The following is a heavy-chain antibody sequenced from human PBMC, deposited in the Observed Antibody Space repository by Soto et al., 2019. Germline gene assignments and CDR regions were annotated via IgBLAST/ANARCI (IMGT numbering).Heavy chain of an antibody. CDR1: CYSIISGYY. CDR3: AGSSSGWYTGGLDY. V-gene: IGHV4-38-2*01. D-gene: IGHD6-19*01. J-gene: IGHJ4*02. CDR2: IYHSGST. Sequence: SETLSLTCAFSCYSIISGYYWGWIRQPPGKGLEWIGSIYHSGSTYYNPSLKSRVTISVDTSKNQFSLKLSSVTAADTAVYYCAGSSSGWYTGGLDYWGQGTLVTVSS.